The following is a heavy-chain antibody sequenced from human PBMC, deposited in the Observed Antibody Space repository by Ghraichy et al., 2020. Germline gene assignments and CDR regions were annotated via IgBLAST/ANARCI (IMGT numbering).Heavy chain of an antibody. J-gene: IGHJ6*03. CDR2: ISGSGGST. CDR1: GFTFSSYA. V-gene: IGHV3-23*01. Sequence: LSLTCAASGFTFSSYAMSWVRQAPGKGLEWVSAISGSGGSTYYADSVKGRFTISRDNSKNTLYLQMNSLRAEDTAVYYCVAGGVSSSSYIYYYYYYMDVWGKGTTVTVSS. D-gene: IGHD6-6*01. CDR3: VAGGVSSSSYIYYYYYYMDV.